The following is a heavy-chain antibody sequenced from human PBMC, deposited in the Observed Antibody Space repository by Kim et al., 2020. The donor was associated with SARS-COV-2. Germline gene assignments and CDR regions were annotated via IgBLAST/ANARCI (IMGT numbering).Heavy chain of an antibody. CDR3: AKDGRITIFGVVITQTYYFDY. CDR1: GFTFSSYA. D-gene: IGHD3-3*01. CDR2: SSGSGGST. Sequence: GGSLRLSCAASGFTFSSYAMSWVRQAPGKGLEWVSASSGSGGSTYYDDSVKGRYTISRDNAKNTLYLQMNSRRAEETAVYYCAKDGRITIFGVVITQTYYFDYWGRGNLDTVSS. J-gene: IGHJ4*02. V-gene: IGHV3-23*01.